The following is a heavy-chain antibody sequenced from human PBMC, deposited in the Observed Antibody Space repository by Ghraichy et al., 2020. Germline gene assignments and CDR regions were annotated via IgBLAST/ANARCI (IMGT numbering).Heavy chain of an antibody. D-gene: IGHD3-3*01. V-gene: IGHV4-59*01. J-gene: IGHJ6*02. Sequence: SETLSLTCTVSGGSISSYYWSWIRQPPGKGLEWIGYIYYSGSTNYNPSLKSRVTISVDTSKNQFSLKLSSVTAADTAVYYCARSEYYDFWSGYYSIPYYYYGMDVWGQGTTVTVSS. CDR2: IYYSGST. CDR1: GGSISSYY. CDR3: ARSEYYDFWSGYYSIPYYYYGMDV.